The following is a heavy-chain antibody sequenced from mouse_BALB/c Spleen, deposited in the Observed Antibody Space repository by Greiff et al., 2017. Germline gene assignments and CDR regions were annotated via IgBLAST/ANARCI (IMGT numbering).Heavy chain of an antibody. CDR1: GFTFSDYY. D-gene: IGHD2-3*01. J-gene: IGHJ2*01. V-gene: IGHV5-4*02. Sequence: EVHLVESGGGLVKPGGSLKLSCAASGFTFSDYYMYWVRQTPEKRLEWVATISDGGSYTYYPDSVKGRFTISRDNAKNNLYLQMSSLKSEDTAMYYCARDFDGNYFDYWGQGTTLTVSS. CDR2: ISDGGSYT. CDR3: ARDFDGNYFDY.